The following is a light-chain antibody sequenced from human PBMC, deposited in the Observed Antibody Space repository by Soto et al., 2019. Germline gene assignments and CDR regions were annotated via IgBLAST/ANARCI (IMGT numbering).Light chain of an antibody. Sequence: DIQMTQFPLSLSASVGDRVTITCRASQTIRSHLNWYQQKPGEAPKIVTYATSTLQSGVPSRFNGSVSGTDFTLSISSLQPEDFATYYCQQTYRTPLTFGGGTKVEIK. CDR3: QQTYRTPLT. CDR1: QTIRSH. J-gene: IGKJ4*01. V-gene: IGKV1-39*01. CDR2: ATS.